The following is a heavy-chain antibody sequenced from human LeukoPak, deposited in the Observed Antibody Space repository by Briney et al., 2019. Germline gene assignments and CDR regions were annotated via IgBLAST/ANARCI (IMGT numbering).Heavy chain of an antibody. CDR1: AGSISSGSYS. D-gene: IGHD2-2*01. J-gene: IGHJ1*01. CDR3: ATQYCTSANCDRGFFQH. V-gene: IGHV4-39*01. Sequence: PSETLSLTCTVSAGSISSGSYSWGWIRQPPGKGLEWIRSIYYNGSTYYNPSLKSRVTISVDTSRDQFSLKLTSVTAADTAVYYCATQYCTSANCDRGFFQHWGQGTLVAVST. CDR2: IYYNGST.